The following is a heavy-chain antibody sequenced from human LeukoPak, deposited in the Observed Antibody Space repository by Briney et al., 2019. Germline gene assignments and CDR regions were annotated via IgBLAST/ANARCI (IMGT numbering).Heavy chain of an antibody. CDR3: ARESGSGNYYEAFNI. V-gene: IGHV1-46*01. CDR1: GYTFSNYF. J-gene: IGHJ3*02. CDR2: INPSAGRT. D-gene: IGHD3-10*01. Sequence: ASVKLSCEASGYTFSNYFMHGVRQAPGQGLEWMGIINPSAGRTTYAQKFQGRVTMTRDTSTSTVYMELSSRRSEHTAVYYCARESGSGNYYEAFNIWGQGTRVTVSS.